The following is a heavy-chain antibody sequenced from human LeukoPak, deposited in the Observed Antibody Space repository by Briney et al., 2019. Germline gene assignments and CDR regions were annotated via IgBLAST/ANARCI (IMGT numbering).Heavy chain of an antibody. CDR3: ATDVPAVTIFGY. CDR1: GFTFSTYW. D-gene: IGHD2-2*01. Sequence: PGGSLRLSCAASGFTFSTYWMHWVRQAPGTGLVWVSLINSDGSSTTYAAYVKGRFTISRDNAKKTPYLQMNSLRAEDTAVYYCATDVPAVTIFGYWGQGTLVTVSS. CDR2: INSDGSST. V-gene: IGHV3-74*01. J-gene: IGHJ4*02.